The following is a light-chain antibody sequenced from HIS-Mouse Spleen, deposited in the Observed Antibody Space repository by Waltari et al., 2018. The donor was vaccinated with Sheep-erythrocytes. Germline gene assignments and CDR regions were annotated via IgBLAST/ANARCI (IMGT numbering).Light chain of an antibody. Sequence: SYELTQPPSVSVSPGQTASITCSGDKLGDKYACWYQQKPGQSPVLVIYQDSKRPSGIPERLSGSNSGNTATLTISGTHAMDEADYYCQAWDSSIVVFGGGTKLTVL. V-gene: IGLV3-1*01. CDR2: QDS. J-gene: IGLJ2*01. CDR3: QAWDSSIVV. CDR1: KLGDKY.